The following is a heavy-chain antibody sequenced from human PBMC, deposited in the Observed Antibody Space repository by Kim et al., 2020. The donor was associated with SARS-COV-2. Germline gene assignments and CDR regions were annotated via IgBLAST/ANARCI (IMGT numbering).Heavy chain of an antibody. CDR3: AKDFLSYYYDSSGYYHHAFDI. CDR2: ISGSGGST. V-gene: IGHV3-23*01. CDR1: GFTFSSYA. D-gene: IGHD3-22*01. J-gene: IGHJ3*02. Sequence: GGSLRLSCAASGFTFSSYAMSWVRQAPGKGLEWVSAISGSGGSTYYADSVKGRFTISRDNSKNTLYLQMNSLRAEDTAVYYCAKDFLSYYYDSSGYYHHAFDIWGQGTMVTVSS.